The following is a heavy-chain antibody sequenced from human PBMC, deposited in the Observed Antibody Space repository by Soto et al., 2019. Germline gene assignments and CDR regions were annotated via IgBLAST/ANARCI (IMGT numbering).Heavy chain of an antibody. CDR3: ARRRGYNWNNPAFDY. D-gene: IGHD1-20*01. Sequence: GSGPTLVNPTQTLTLTCTFSGFSLSTSGVGVGWIRQPPGKAREWLGIIYWNDDKKYSPSLRSRLGITKDTFRNQVVLTMTNVDPLDTATYYCARRRGYNWNNPAFDYWGQGALVTVSS. CDR2: IYWNDDK. J-gene: IGHJ4*02. V-gene: IGHV2-5*01. CDR1: GFSLSTSGVG.